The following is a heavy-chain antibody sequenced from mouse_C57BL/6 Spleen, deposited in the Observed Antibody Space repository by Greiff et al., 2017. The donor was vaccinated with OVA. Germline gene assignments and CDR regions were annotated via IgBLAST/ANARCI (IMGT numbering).Heavy chain of an antibody. CDR1: GFSLTSYG. J-gene: IGHJ2*01. V-gene: IGHV2-6*03. CDR3: ARHGWDGFDY. Sequence: VKLQESGPGLVAPSQSLSITCTVSGFSLTSYGVHWVRQPPGKGLEWLVVIWSDGSTTYTSALKSRLSISKDNSKSPVFLKMHRLQTDDTALYSCARHGWDGFDYWGHGTTLTVSS. CDR2: IWSDGST. D-gene: IGHD4-1*01.